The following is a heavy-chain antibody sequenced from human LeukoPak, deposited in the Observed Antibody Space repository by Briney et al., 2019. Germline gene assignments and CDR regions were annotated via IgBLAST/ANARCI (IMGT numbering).Heavy chain of an antibody. D-gene: IGHD5-18*01. J-gene: IGHJ4*02. CDR2: ISSNGGST. V-gene: IGHV3-64*02. Sequence: GGSLRLSCAASGFTFSSYAMHWVRQAPGKGLEYVSAISSNGGSTYYADSVKGRFTISRDNSKNTLYLQMGSLRAEDVAVYYCARYDDSYALDYWGQGTLVTVSS. CDR1: GFTFSSYA. CDR3: ARYDDSYALDY.